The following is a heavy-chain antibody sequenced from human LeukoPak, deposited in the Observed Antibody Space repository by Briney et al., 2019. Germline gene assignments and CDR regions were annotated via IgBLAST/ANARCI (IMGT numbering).Heavy chain of an antibody. V-gene: IGHV4-4*02. J-gene: IGHJ4*02. Sequence: SGTLSLTCAVSGGSISSSNWWSWVRQPPGKGLEWIGEIYHSGSTNYSPSLKSRVTISVDTSKNQFSLKLSSVTAADTAVYYCARGPPPDFDYWGRGTLVTVSS. CDR3: ARGPPPDFDY. CDR1: GGSISSSNW. CDR2: IYHSGST.